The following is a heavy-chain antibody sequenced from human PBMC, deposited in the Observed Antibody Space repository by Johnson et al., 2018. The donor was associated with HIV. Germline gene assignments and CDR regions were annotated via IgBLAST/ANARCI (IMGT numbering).Heavy chain of an antibody. CDR3: ARETDYGPPNAFDI. D-gene: IGHD4-17*01. CDR1: GFTFSDYY. V-gene: IGHV3-11*01. CDR2: ISSSGSTI. Sequence: QVQLVESGGGVVQPGRSLRLSCAASGFTFSDYYMSWIRQAPGKGLEWVSYISSSGSTIYYADSVKGRFTISRDNAKNSLYLQMNSLRAEDTAVYYCARETDYGPPNAFDIWGQGTMVTVSS. J-gene: IGHJ3*02.